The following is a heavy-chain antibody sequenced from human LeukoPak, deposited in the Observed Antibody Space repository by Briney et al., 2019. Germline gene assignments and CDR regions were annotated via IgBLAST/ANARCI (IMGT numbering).Heavy chain of an antibody. CDR2: ISSSSSDI. D-gene: IGHD3-22*01. CDR3: ARRYYYDSSGYSLGS. J-gene: IGHJ5*02. Sequence: GGSLRLSCAASGFTFSNYRMNWVRQAPGKGLEWVSYISSSSSDIYYADSVKGRFIISRDNAKNSLYLQMNSLRAEDTAVYYCARRYYYDSSGYSLGSWGQGTLVTASS. V-gene: IGHV3-21*01. CDR1: GFTFSNYR.